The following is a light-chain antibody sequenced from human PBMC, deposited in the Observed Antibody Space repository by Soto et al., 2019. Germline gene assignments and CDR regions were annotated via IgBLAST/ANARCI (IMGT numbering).Light chain of an antibody. CDR1: QSVSSSY. Sequence: EIVLTQSPGTLSLSPGERATLSCRASQSVSSSYLVWHQQKPGQAPRLLIYAASRMATGIPDRFSGSGSGTDFTLTISRLEPEDFAVYYCLQYGSSPWAVGQGNKVEIK. CDR3: LQYGSSPWA. J-gene: IGKJ1*01. V-gene: IGKV3-20*01. CDR2: AAS.